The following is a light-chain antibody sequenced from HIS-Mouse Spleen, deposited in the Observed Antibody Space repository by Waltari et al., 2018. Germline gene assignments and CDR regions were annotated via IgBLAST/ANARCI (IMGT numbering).Light chain of an antibody. CDR3: QQLNSYPLYT. CDR1: QGISSY. V-gene: IGKV1-9*01. Sequence: DIQLTQSPSFLSASVGDRVPITCRASQGISSYLAWCQQKPGKAPKLLIYSASTLQSGVPSRFSGIGSVTEFTLTISSLQPEDFATYYCQQLNSYPLYTFGQGTKLEIK. CDR2: SAS. J-gene: IGKJ2*01.